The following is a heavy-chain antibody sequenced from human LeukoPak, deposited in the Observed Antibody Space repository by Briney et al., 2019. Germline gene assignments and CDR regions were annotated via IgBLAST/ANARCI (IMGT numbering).Heavy chain of an antibody. V-gene: IGHV4-4*07. CDR3: ARASRFGELYDY. D-gene: IGHD3-10*01. Sequence: SETLSLTCTVSDDSISSYYWSWIRQPAGKGLEWIGRIYTNVSTNYNPSLTSRVTMSVDTSKNQFSLRLSSVTAADTAVYYCARASRFGELYDYWGQGTLVTVSS. CDR1: DDSISSYY. J-gene: IGHJ4*02. CDR2: IYTNVST.